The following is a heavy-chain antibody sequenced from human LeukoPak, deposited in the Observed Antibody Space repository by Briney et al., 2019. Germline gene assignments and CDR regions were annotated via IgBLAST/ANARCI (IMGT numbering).Heavy chain of an antibody. Sequence: GSLRLSCAASGFTFSNYGMNWVRQAPGKGLEWVSGISGGGGSTYYADSVKGRFTIFRDNSKNTLYVQMNSLRAEDTAAYYCAKGRRDAYNYYFDYWGQGTLVTVSS. D-gene: IGHD5-24*01. V-gene: IGHV3-23*01. J-gene: IGHJ4*02. CDR3: AKGRRDAYNYYFDY. CDR1: GFTFSNYG. CDR2: ISGGGGST.